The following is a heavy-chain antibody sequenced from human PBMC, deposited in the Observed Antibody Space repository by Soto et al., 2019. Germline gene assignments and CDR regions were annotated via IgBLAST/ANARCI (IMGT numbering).Heavy chain of an antibody. D-gene: IGHD2-21*01. CDR1: GGSYSSYT. CDR3: ARSVVRFLDY. Sequence: SVKVSCKAPGGSYSSYTMSSVRQATGQGLEWMGRIIPILGIANYAQKFQGRVTITADKSTSTAYMELSSLRSEDTAVYYCARSVVRFLDYWGQGTLVTVSS. CDR2: IIPILGIA. J-gene: IGHJ4*02. V-gene: IGHV1-69*02.